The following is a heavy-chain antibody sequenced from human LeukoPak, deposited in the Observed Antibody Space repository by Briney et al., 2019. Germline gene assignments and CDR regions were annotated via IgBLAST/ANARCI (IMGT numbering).Heavy chain of an antibody. CDR2: VSYSGNT. Sequence: SETLSLTCTVSGVSMCTYYWSWIRQPPGKGLEWIGYVSYSGNTDYNPSLKSRLTISIDTPETQFSLKLTSVTAADTAIYYCASQGSDSGWFYFWGQGTLVTVSS. V-gene: IGHV4-59*08. J-gene: IGHJ4*02. CDR3: ASQGSDSGWFYF. D-gene: IGHD6-19*01. CDR1: GVSMCTYY.